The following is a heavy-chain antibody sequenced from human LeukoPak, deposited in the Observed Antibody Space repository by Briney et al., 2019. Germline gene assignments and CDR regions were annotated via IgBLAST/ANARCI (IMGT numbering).Heavy chain of an antibody. Sequence: GGSLRLSCAASGFTFSGSAVHWVRQASGEGLEWVGRIRSKANSYATAFAASVKGRFTISRDDSKNTAYLQMNSLKIEDTAVYYCMVVVAATSGGWGQGTLVTVSS. V-gene: IGHV3-73*01. CDR3: MVVVAATSGG. CDR2: IRSKANSYAT. J-gene: IGHJ4*02. CDR1: GFTFSGSA. D-gene: IGHD2-15*01.